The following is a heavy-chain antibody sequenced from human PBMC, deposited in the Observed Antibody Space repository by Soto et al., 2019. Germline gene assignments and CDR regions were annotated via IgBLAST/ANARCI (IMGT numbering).Heavy chain of an antibody. J-gene: IGHJ6*02. CDR1: GYTFTSYG. CDR2: ISAYDGYT. Sequence: QVQLVQSGAEVKKPGASVKVSCKASGYTFTSYGINWVRQAPGQGLEWLGWISAYDGYTNYAQILQGRVSMTTDTSTKTAYMEMRSRRSDDKAMYYCARGGFYDSSGARNYYYYGMNVWGQGTTVTVSS. D-gene: IGHD3-22*01. V-gene: IGHV1-18*01. CDR3: ARGGFYDSSGARNYYYYGMNV.